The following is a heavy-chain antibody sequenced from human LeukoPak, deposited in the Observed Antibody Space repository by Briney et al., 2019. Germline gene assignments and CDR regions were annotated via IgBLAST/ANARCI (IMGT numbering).Heavy chain of an antibody. V-gene: IGHV1-18*01. D-gene: IGHD3-22*01. CDR1: GYTFTSYG. CDR2: ISAYNGNT. CDR3: ARTYYYESSGYYHYFDY. Sequence: ASVKVSCKASGYTFTSYGISWVRQAPGQGLEWMGWISAYNGNTNYAQRLQGRVTMTTDTSTSTAYMELRSLRSDDTAVYYCARTYYYESSGYYHYFDYWGQGTLVTVSS. J-gene: IGHJ4*02.